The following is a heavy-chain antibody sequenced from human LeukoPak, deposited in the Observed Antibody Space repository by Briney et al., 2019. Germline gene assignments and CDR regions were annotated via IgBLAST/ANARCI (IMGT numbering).Heavy chain of an antibody. J-gene: IGHJ6*03. D-gene: IGHD5-18*01. Sequence: SETLSLTCTVSGGSISSYYWSWIRQPPGKGLEWIGYIYYSGSTNYNPSLKSRVTISVDTSKNQFSLKLTSVTAADTAVYYCARTTEGRYTYGYFYYYYMDVWGKGTTVTISS. V-gene: IGHV4-59*01. CDR2: IYYSGST. CDR1: GGSISSYY. CDR3: ARTTEGRYTYGYFYYYYMDV.